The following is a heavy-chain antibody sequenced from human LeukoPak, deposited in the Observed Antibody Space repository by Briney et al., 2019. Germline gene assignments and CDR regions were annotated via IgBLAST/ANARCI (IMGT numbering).Heavy chain of an antibody. D-gene: IGHD5-18*01. CDR3: ARLNSYGFYYFDY. CDR2: IKQDGSEK. Sequence: PGGSLRLSCAASRFTFSSYWMMWVRQAPGEGLEWVANIKQDGSEKYYVDSVKGRFTISRDNAKNSLNLQLNSLRAEDTAVYYCARLNSYGFYYFDYWGQGTLVTVSS. CDR1: RFTFSSYW. V-gene: IGHV3-7*01. J-gene: IGHJ4*02.